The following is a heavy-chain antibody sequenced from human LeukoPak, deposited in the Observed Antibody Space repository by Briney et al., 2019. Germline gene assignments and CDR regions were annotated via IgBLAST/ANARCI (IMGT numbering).Heavy chain of an antibody. CDR1: GFTFDDYA. V-gene: IGHV3-9*01. D-gene: IGHD3-10*01. Sequence: GGSLRLSCAASGFTFDDYAMHWVRQAPGKGLEWVSGISWNSGSIGYADSVKGRFTISRDNAKNSLYLQMNSLRAEDTALYYCAKDMSYGSGSYPFDYWGPGTLVTVSS. CDR3: AKDMSYGSGSYPFDY. CDR2: ISWNSGSI. J-gene: IGHJ4*02.